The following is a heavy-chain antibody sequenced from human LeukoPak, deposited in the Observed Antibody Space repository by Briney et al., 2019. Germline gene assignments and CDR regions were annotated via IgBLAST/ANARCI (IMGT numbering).Heavy chain of an antibody. CDR1: GGSFSGYY. CDR3: ARAKYYYGSGNYLPYYYYYGMDV. V-gene: IGHV4-34*01. D-gene: IGHD3-10*01. J-gene: IGHJ6*02. CDR2: IDHSGST. Sequence: PSETLSLTCAVYGGSFSGYYWSWIRQPPGKGLEWIGEIDHSGSTNYNPSLKSRVTISVDTSKNQFSLKLSSVTAADTALYYCARAKYYYGSGNYLPYYYYYGMDVWGQGTTVTDSS.